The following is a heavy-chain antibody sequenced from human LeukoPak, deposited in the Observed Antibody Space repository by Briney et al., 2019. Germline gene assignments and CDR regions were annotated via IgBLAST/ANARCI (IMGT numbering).Heavy chain of an antibody. J-gene: IGHJ4*02. V-gene: IGHV4-39*01. CDR2: IYYSGST. D-gene: IGHD3-3*01. Sequence: SETLSLTCTVSGGSISSSSYYWGWIRQPPGKGLEWIGSIYYSGSTYYNPSLKSRVTISVDTSKNQFSLKLSSVTAADTAVYYCARIFLEWLPSDWGQGTLVTVSS. CDR3: ARIFLEWLPSD. CDR1: GGSISSSSYY.